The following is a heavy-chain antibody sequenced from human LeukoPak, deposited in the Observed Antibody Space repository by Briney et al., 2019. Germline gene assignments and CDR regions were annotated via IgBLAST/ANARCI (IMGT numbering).Heavy chain of an antibody. CDR3: ARDHLSVWGAKLRYYFDY. CDR1: GFTVSSNY. Sequence: PGGSLRLSCAASGFTVSSNYMNWVRQAPGKGLEWVSSISSSSSYIYYADSVKGRFTISRDNAKNSLYLQMNSLRAEDTAVYYCARDHLSVWGAKLRYYFDYWGQGTLVTVSS. V-gene: IGHV3-21*01. CDR2: ISSSSSYI. D-gene: IGHD3-16*01. J-gene: IGHJ4*02.